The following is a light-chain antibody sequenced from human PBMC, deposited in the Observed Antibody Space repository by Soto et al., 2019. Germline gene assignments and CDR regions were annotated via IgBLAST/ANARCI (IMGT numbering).Light chain of an antibody. Sequence: DIQMTQSPSSLSASVGDRVTITCRASQGISDYLAWYQQKPGKVPKLLIYAASTLQSGVPSRFSGSGSGTDFTLTIRSLQPEDVGTYYCQKYNSAPYTFGQGNKLEIK. CDR1: QGISDY. CDR2: AAS. J-gene: IGKJ2*01. CDR3: QKYNSAPYT. V-gene: IGKV1-27*01.